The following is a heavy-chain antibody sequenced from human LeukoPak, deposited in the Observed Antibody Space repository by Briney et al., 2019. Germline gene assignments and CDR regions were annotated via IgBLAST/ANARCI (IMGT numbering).Heavy chain of an antibody. CDR2: ISPFNGNT. CDR3: ARDHIDILTGNMLEGDY. D-gene: IGHD3-9*01. V-gene: IGHV1-18*01. J-gene: IGHJ4*02. Sequence: GASVKVSCKASGYTFTSHGSSWVRQAPGQGLEWMGWISPFNGNTNYAEKFRARVTMTTDASTSTVAMELRSLRSDDTAVYYCARDHIDILTGNMLEGDYWGQGTLVTVSS. CDR1: GYTFTSHG.